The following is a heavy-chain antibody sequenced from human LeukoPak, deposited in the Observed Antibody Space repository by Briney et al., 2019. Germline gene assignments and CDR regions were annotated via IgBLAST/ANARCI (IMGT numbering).Heavy chain of an antibody. D-gene: IGHD3-10*01. Sequence: GGSLRLSCAASGFTFSSYGMHWVRQAPGKGLEWVAVISYDGSNKYYADSVKGRFTISRDNSKNTLSLQVNSLRDEDTAVFYCAKLPGSTLNYYYYYMDVWGTGTTVTVSS. CDR1: GFTFSSYG. V-gene: IGHV3-30*18. CDR3: AKLPGSTLNYYYYYMDV. CDR2: ISYDGSNK. J-gene: IGHJ6*03.